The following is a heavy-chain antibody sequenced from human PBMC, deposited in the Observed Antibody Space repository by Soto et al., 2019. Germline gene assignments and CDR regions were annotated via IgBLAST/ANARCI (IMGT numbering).Heavy chain of an antibody. J-gene: IGHJ6*03. D-gene: IGHD3-10*01. CDR3: ARDSGGSGSYYTLPPYYYYYYMDV. CDR2: IIPILGIA. Sequence: QVQLVQSGAEVKKPGSSVKVSCKASGGTFSSYTISWVRQAPGQGLEWMGRIIPILGIANYAQKYQGRVTITADKYTSTAYMELSSLRSEDTAVYYCARDSGGSGSYYTLPPYYYYYYMDVWGKGTTVTVSS. V-gene: IGHV1-69*08. CDR1: GGTFSSYT.